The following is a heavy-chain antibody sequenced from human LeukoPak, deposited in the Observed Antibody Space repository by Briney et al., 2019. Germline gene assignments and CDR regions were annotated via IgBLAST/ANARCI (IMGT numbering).Heavy chain of an antibody. CDR2: IFNSGST. CDR1: GGSISMYY. Sequence: PSETLSLTCTVSGGSISMYYWSWVRQPPGKGPEWIGYIFNSGSTNSNPSLKSRLTISVDTSKNQLSLKLSSVTAADTAVYYCARGGLMVHAHDAFDIWGQGTMVTVSS. CDR3: ARGGLMVHAHDAFDI. V-gene: IGHV4-59*08. D-gene: IGHD2-8*01. J-gene: IGHJ3*02.